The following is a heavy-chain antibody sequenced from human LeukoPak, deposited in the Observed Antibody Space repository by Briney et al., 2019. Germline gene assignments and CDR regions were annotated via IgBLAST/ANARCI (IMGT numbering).Heavy chain of an antibody. CDR1: GGSFRGHY. Sequence: SETLSLTCTVSGGSFRGHYWTWIRQPPGKGLEWIGNIFSSGSTHYNPSLKSRVTISVDTSNNQFSLKLTSPTAADTAVYYCASDRSGLYYFDFWGQGRPVTVSS. J-gene: IGHJ4*02. CDR2: IFSSGST. CDR3: ASDRSGLYYFDF. V-gene: IGHV4-59*11. D-gene: IGHD3/OR15-3a*01.